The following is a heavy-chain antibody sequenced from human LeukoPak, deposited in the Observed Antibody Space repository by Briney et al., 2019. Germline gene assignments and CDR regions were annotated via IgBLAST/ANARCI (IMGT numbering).Heavy chain of an antibody. V-gene: IGHV3-7*03. D-gene: IGHD6-19*01. CDR2: IKQDGSEE. CDR3: ARGRQWLTKGYFDY. Sequence: SGRSLRLSCAVSGFTFKNYRMNWVRQAPGKGLEWVANIKQDGSEEYYVDSVKGRFTISRDNAKNSLYLQMNSLRAEDTAVYYCARGRQWLTKGYFDYWGQGTLVTVSS. CDR1: GFTFKNYR. J-gene: IGHJ4*02.